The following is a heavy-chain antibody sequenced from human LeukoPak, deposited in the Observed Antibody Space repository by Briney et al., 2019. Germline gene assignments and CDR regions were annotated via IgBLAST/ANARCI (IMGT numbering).Heavy chain of an antibody. J-gene: IGHJ4*02. CDR1: GFSFSSYT. CDR3: ARVGLPAYSNGGLEN. D-gene: IGHD6-19*01. V-gene: IGHV3-21*01. Sequence: GGSLRLSCAASGFSFSSYTMNRVRQAPGKGLEWVSSISSRSTYIYYADSLKGRFTISRDNAKNSLYLQMNSLRAEDTAVYFCARVGLPAYSNGGLENWGQGTLVTVSS. CDR2: ISSRSTYI.